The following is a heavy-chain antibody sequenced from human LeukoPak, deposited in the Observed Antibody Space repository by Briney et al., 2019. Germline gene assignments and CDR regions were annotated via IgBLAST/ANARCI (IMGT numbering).Heavy chain of an antibody. CDR2: ISWNSGSI. Sequence: GRSLRLSCAASGFTFDDYAMHWDRQAPGKGLEWVSGISWNSGSIGYADSVKGRFTISRDNAKNSLYLQMNSLRAEDTALYYCAKSEDYYDSSGYSYYFDYWGQGTLVTVSS. CDR1: GFTFDDYA. D-gene: IGHD3-22*01. V-gene: IGHV3-9*01. CDR3: AKSEDYYDSSGYSYYFDY. J-gene: IGHJ4*02.